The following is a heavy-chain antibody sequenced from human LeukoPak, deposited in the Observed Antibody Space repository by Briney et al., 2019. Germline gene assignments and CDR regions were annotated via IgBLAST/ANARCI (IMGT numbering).Heavy chain of an antibody. J-gene: IGHJ5*02. CDR1: GYTFTGYY. CDR2: INPNSGGT. D-gene: IGHD3-10*01. CDR3: ARGITMIRGIIRGWFDP. Sequence: ASVKVSCKASGYTFTGYYMHWVRQAPGQGLEWMGWINPNSGGTNYAQKFQGWVTMTRDTSISTAYMELSRLRSEDTAVYYCARGITMIRGIIRGWFDPWGQGTLVTVSS. V-gene: IGHV1-2*04.